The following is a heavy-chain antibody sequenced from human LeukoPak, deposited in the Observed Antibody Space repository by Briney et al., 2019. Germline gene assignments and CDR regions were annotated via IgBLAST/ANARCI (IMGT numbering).Heavy chain of an antibody. CDR2: ITAGGTAM. CDR3: ASSGSYRFDY. V-gene: IGHV3-48*02. D-gene: IGHD1-26*01. CDR1: RFTFSSYS. Sequence: PGGSLRLSCVGSRFTFSSYSMNWVRQAPGKGLEWVSHITAGGTAMFYADSVKGRFTISRDNAKNSLYLQMNSLRDEDTAVYYCASSGSYRFDYWGQGTLVTVSS. J-gene: IGHJ4*02.